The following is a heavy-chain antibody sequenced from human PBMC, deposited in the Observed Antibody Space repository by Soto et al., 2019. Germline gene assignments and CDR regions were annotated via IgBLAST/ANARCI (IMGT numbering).Heavy chain of an antibody. Sequence: PSETLSLTCTVSGGSISSYYWSWIRQPPGKGLEWIGYIYYSGSTNYNPSLKSRVTISVDTSKNQFSLKLSSVTAADTAVYYCARDRYCSGGSCYSDYYYYYGMDVWGQGTTVTVSS. V-gene: IGHV4-59*01. D-gene: IGHD2-15*01. J-gene: IGHJ6*02. CDR3: ARDRYCSGGSCYSDYYYYYGMDV. CDR2: IYYSGST. CDR1: GGSISSYY.